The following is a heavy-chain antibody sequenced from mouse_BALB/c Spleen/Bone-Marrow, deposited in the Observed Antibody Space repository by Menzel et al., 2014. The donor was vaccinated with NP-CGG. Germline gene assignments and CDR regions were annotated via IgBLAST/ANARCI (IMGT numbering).Heavy chain of an antibody. CDR2: INPGSGGI. CDR3: ARELVRGMDY. V-gene: IGHV1-54*01. D-gene: IGHD1-1*01. Sequence: VQLQQSGAELVRPGTSVKASCKASGYAFTNYWIERIKQRPGQGLEWIGVINPGSGGINYNEKFKGKATLTADKSSSTAYMQLSSLTSDDSAVYFCARELVRGMDYWGQGTSVTVSS. J-gene: IGHJ4*01. CDR1: GYAFTNYW.